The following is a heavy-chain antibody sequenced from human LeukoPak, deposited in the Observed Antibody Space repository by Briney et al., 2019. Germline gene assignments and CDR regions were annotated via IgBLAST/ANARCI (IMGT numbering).Heavy chain of an antibody. CDR3: ARDREGYYYYMDV. CDR2: IYYSGST. Sequence: NWVRQAPGKGLEWIGYIYYSGSTYYNPSLKSRVTISVDTSKSQFSLKLSSVTAADTAVYYCARDREGYYYYMDVWGKGTTVTVSS. D-gene: IGHD1-26*01. V-gene: IGHV4-30-4*01. J-gene: IGHJ6*03.